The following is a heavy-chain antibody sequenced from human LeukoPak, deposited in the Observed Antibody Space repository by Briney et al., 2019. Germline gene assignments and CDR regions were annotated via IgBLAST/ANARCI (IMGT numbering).Heavy chain of an antibody. Sequence: PGGSLRLSCAASGFTFSSYAMSWARQAPGKGLEWVSAISGSGGSTYYADSVKGRFTISRDNSKNTLYLQMNSLRAEDTAVYYCAKDSLPFERLSRGHYDYWGQGTLVTVSS. CDR3: AKDSLPFERLSRGHYDY. D-gene: IGHD3-10*01. J-gene: IGHJ4*02. CDR2: ISGSGGST. CDR1: GFTFSSYA. V-gene: IGHV3-23*01.